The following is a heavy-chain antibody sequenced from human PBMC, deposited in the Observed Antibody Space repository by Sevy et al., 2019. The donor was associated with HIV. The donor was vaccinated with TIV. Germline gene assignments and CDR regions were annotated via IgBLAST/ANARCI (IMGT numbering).Heavy chain of an antibody. Sequence: SETLSLTCTVSGGSISSYYWSWIRQPPGKGLEWIGYIYYSGSTNYNPSLKSRVTISVDTSKNQFSLKLSSVPAADTAVYYCARGVSSSWSVDIKYYFDYWGQGTLVTVSS. V-gene: IGHV4-59*01. CDR2: IYYSGST. CDR3: ARGVSSSWSVDIKYYFDY. J-gene: IGHJ4*02. D-gene: IGHD6-13*01. CDR1: GGSISSYY.